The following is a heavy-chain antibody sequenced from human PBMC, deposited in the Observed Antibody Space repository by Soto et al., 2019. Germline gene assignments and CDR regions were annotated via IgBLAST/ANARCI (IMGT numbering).Heavy chain of an antibody. CDR3: ARDRGGYGDNWFDP. Sequence: SETLSLTCTVSGGSISSYYWSWIRQPAGKGLEWIGRIYTSGSTNYNPSLKSRVTMSVDTSKNQFSLKLSSVAAADTAVYYCARDRGGYGDNWFDPWGQGTLVTVSS. CDR2: IYTSGST. V-gene: IGHV4-4*07. CDR1: GGSISSYY. D-gene: IGHD5-12*01. J-gene: IGHJ5*02.